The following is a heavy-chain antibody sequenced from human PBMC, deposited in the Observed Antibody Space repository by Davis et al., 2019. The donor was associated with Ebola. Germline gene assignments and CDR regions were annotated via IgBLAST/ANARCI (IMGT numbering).Heavy chain of an antibody. CDR2: IKQDGSEK. J-gene: IGHJ4*02. Sequence: GESLKISCAASGFTFSSYWMSWVRQAPGKGLEWVANIKQDGSEKYYVDSVKGRFTISRDNAKNSLYLQMNSLRAEDTAVYYCAREYSSSWFAFDYWGQGTLVTVSS. D-gene: IGHD6-13*01. V-gene: IGHV3-7*03. CDR3: AREYSSSWFAFDY. CDR1: GFTFSSYW.